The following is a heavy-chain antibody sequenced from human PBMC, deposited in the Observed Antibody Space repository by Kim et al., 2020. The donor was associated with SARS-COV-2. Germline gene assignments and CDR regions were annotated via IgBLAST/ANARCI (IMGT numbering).Heavy chain of an antibody. Sequence: GRSLRLSCAASGFTFSSYAMHWVRQAPGKGLEWVAVISYDGSNKYYADSVKGRFTISRDNSKNTLYLQMNSLRAEDTAVYYCARALYDSSGYSYWGQGTLVTVSS. CDR1: GFTFSSYA. V-gene: IGHV3-30*04. CDR2: ISYDGSNK. D-gene: IGHD3-22*01. J-gene: IGHJ4*02. CDR3: ARALYDSSGYSY.